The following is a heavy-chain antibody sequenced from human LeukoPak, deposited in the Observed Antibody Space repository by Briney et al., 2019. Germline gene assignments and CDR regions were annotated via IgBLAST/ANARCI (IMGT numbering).Heavy chain of an antibody. CDR1: GFALSPYA. V-gene: IGHV3-64*01. D-gene: IGHD1-26*01. Sequence: GGSLRLPCAASGFALSPYAMHWVRQARGKGLEYVSAISNNGDGTYYANSVKGRFTISRANSKNTLYLQMGSLSAEDMAVYYCARISSGSYSDCWGQGTLVTVSS. J-gene: IGHJ4*02. CDR3: ARISSGSYSDC. CDR2: ISNNGDGT.